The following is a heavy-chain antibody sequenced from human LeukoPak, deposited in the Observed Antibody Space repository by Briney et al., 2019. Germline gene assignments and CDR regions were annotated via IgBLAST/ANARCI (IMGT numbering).Heavy chain of an antibody. CDR1: GGSISSGGYY. V-gene: IGHV4-31*03. CDR3: ARAVDCSSTSCYTFDY. J-gene: IGHJ4*02. D-gene: IGHD2-2*02. Sequence: SETLSLTCTVSGGSISSGGYYWSWLRQRPGKGLEWIGYIYYSGSTYYNPSLKSRVTISVDTSKNQFSLKLSSVTAADTAVYYCARAVDCSSTSCYTFDYWGQGTLVTVSS. CDR2: IYYSGST.